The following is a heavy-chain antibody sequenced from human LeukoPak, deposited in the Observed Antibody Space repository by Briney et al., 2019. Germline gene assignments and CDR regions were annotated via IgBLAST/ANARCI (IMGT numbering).Heavy chain of an antibody. J-gene: IGHJ6*02. CDR3: AKDGSSTSENSFYYGMDV. V-gene: IGHV3-23*01. Sequence: GGSRRLSCAASGFTFSSYDMSWVRQAPAKGAEWVSTISGSGGSTYFADSVKGRFTISRDNSKNTLYLQMNSLRAEDTALYYCAKDGSSTSENSFYYGMDVWGQGTTVTVSS. CDR2: ISGSGGST. CDR1: GFTFSSYD. D-gene: IGHD2-2*01.